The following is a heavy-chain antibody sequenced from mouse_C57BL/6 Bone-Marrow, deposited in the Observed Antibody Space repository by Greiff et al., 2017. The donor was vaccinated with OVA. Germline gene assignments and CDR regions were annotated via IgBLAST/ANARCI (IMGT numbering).Heavy chain of an antibody. D-gene: IGHD2-5*01. CDR1: GFTFSDYY. CDR2: ISTGGGST. V-gene: IGHV5-12*01. CDR3: ARSYSNYAAY. J-gene: IGHJ3*01. Sequence: EVQRVESGGGLVQPGGSLKLSCAASGFTFSDYYMYWVRQTPEKRLEWVAYISTGGGSTYYPDTVKGRFTLTRDNANNTLYLQMSRLKAEDTAMYYCARSYSNYAAYWGQGTLVTVSA.